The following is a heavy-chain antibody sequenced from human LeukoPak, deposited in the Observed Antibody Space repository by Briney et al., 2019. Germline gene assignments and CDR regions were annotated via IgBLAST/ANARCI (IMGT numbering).Heavy chain of an antibody. J-gene: IGHJ2*01. CDR3: AKSPRLRFLENWYFDL. D-gene: IGHD3-3*01. CDR1: GFTFSSYA. V-gene: IGHV3-23*01. CDR2: ISGSGGST. Sequence: PGGSLRLSCAASGFTFSSYAMSWVRQAPGKGLEWVSAISGSGGSTYYADSVKGRFTISRDNSKNTPYLQMNSLRAEDTAVYYCAKSPRLRFLENWYFDLWGRGTLVTVSS.